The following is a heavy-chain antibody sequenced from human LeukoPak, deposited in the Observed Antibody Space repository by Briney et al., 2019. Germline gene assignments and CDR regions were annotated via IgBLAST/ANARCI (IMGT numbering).Heavy chain of an antibody. Sequence: GSSLKISCKGSGYSFTSYWNGWLSQMPGKGLEWMVIIYPCDSDTSYSPSFQGQVTISADKSISTAYLQWSSVKASDTAMYYCARRDTAIDWGQGTLVTVSS. D-gene: IGHD5-18*01. CDR1: GYSFTSYW. J-gene: IGHJ4*02. CDR2: IYPCDSDT. V-gene: IGHV5-51*01. CDR3: ARRDTAID.